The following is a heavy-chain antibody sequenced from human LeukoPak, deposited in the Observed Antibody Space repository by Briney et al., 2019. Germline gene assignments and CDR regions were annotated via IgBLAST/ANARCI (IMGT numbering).Heavy chain of an antibody. D-gene: IGHD2-21*02. CDR1: GYTFTSYY. CDR3: ARGCGGDCYSVDFDY. J-gene: IGHJ4*02. Sequence: GASVKVSCKASGYTFTSYYMHWVRQAPGQGLEGMGIINPSGGSTSYAQKFQGRVTMTRDTSTSTVYMELSSLRSEDTAVYYCARGCGGDCYSVDFDYWGQGTLVTVSS. CDR2: INPSGGST. V-gene: IGHV1-46*01.